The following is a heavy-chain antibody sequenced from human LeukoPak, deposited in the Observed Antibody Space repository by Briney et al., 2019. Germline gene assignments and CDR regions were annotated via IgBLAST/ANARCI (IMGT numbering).Heavy chain of an antibody. CDR1: GFTFSSYS. J-gene: IGHJ6*03. CDR3: ARGEGYYYYMDV. Sequence: GGSLRLSCAASGFTFSSYSMNWVRQAPGKGLEWVSYISSSSSTIYYADSVKGRSTISRDNAKNSLYLQMNSLRAEDTAVYYCARGEGYYYYMDVWGKGTTVTVSS. CDR2: ISSSSSTI. V-gene: IGHV3-48*04.